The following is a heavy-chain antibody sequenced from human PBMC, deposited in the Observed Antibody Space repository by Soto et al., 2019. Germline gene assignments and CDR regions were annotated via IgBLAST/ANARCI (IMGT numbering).Heavy chain of an antibody. J-gene: IGHJ6*02. CDR1: GGSISSGGYY. V-gene: IGHV3-7*01. Sequence: ETLSLTCTVSGGSISSGGYYWSWIRQHPGKGLEWVANIKQDGSEKYYVDSVKGRFTISRDNAKNSLYLQMNSLRAEDTAVYYCARDGPLMDYYGMDVWGQGTTVTVSS. CDR3: ARDGPLMDYYGMDV. CDR2: IKQDGSEK. D-gene: IGHD3-10*01.